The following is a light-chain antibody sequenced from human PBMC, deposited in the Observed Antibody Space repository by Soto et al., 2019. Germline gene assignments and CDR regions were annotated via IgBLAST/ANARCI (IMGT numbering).Light chain of an antibody. CDR1: SSDVGASNY. J-gene: IGLJ2*01. V-gene: IGLV2-8*01. CDR2: DVI. CDR3: CSYAGGNTLV. Sequence: QSALTQPPSASGSPGQSVTISCTGTSSDVGASNYVSWYQQHPDKAPKLMIYDVIKRPSGVPDRFSGSKSANTAPLTVSGLQTEDEADYYCCSYAGGNTLVFGGGTKVTVL.